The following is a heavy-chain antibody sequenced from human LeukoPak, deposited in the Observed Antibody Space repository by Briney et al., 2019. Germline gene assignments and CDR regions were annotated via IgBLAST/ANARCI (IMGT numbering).Heavy chain of an antibody. J-gene: IGHJ4*02. Sequence: ASVKVSCKASGGTFSSYAISWVRQAPGQGLEWMGGIIPIFGTANYAQKFQGRVTITADESTSTAYMELSSLRSEDTAVYYCAIVMTTVTTYLDCWGQGTLVTVSS. CDR3: AIVMTTVTTYLDC. CDR2: IIPIFGTA. V-gene: IGHV1-69*13. CDR1: GGTFSSYA. D-gene: IGHD4-17*01.